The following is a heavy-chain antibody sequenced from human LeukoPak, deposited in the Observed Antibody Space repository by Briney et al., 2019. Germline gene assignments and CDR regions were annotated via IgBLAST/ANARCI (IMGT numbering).Heavy chain of an antibody. CDR2: INHSGST. CDR3: ARVGGEAGY. D-gene: IGHD3-10*01. J-gene: IGHJ4*02. Sequence: SETLSLTCAVYGGSFSGYYWSWIRQPPGKGLEWIGEINHSGSTNYNPSLKSRVTISVDTSKNQFSLKLSSVTAADTAVYYCARVGGEAGYWGQGTLVTVSS. CDR1: GGSFSGYY. V-gene: IGHV4-34*01.